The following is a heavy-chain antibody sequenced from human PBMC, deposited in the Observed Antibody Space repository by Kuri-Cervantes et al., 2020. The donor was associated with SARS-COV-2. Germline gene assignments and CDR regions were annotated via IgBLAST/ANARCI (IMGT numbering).Heavy chain of an antibody. CDR1: GFTFSAYW. V-gene: IGHV3-74*01. CDR2: IDGDGTSM. CDR3: ARGDGMDV. Sequence: LSLTCAASGFTFSAYWMHWVRHAPGKGLEWVSHIDGDGTSMGYADSVKGRFTISRDNAKGTLYLQMNSLRAEDTAMYYCARGDGMDVWGQGTTVTVSS. J-gene: IGHJ6*02.